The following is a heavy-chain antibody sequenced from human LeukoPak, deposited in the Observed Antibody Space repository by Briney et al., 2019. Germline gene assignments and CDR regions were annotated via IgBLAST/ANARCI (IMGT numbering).Heavy chain of an antibody. Sequence: GGSLRLSCAASGFTFSDYYMSWIRQAPGKGLEWVSYISSSGSTIYYADSVKGRFTISRDNAKNSLYLQMNSLRAEDTAVYYCARDGIAVAGYYYYYYMDVWGKGTTVTVSS. CDR3: ARDGIAVAGYYYYYYMDV. D-gene: IGHD6-19*01. CDR2: ISSSGSTI. J-gene: IGHJ6*03. V-gene: IGHV3-11*04. CDR1: GFTFSDYY.